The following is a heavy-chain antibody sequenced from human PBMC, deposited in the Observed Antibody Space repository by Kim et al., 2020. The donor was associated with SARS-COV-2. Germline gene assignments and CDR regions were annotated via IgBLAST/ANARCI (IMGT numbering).Heavy chain of an antibody. D-gene: IGHD3-22*01. CDR3: APYYDSNSYRGLWD. Sequence: ASVKVSCKASGYSFSNYGLVWARQAPGQGLEWMGWISSNSGHTKYAQNVQGRVTLTTDTSTNTGYMELSSLRSDDTAVYYCAPYYDSNSYRGLWDWGHGT. CDR2: ISSNSGHT. J-gene: IGHJ4*01. CDR1: GYSFSNYG. V-gene: IGHV1-18*01.